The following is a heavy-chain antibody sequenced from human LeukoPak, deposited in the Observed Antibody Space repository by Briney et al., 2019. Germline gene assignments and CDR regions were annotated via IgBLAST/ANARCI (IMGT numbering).Heavy chain of an antibody. V-gene: IGHV1-18*01. D-gene: IGHD5-24*01. CDR3: AREIGPIQLHLWGSAFDY. CDR2: ISAYNGDT. Sequence: ASVKVSCKASGYTFSNYGISWVRQAPGQGLEWMGWISAYNGDTNYAQKFQGRVTMTRNTSISTVYMELSSLRSEDTAVYYCAREIGPIQLHLWGSAFDYWGQGTLVTVSS. J-gene: IGHJ4*02. CDR1: GYTFSNYG.